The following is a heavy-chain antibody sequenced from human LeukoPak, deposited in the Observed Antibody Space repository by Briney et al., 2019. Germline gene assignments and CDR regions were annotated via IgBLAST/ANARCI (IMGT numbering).Heavy chain of an antibody. J-gene: IGHJ4*02. V-gene: IGHV5-51*01. CDR1: GYSFTNNW. D-gene: IGHD3-10*01. Sequence: GESLKISCKGSGYSFTNNWIGWVRQMPGKGLEWMGIIYPGDSDTRYSPSFQGQVTISADKSISTAYLQWSSLKASDTAMYYCARLGGNYGSGSYYTKSLNYWGQGTLVTVSS. CDR3: ARLGGNYGSGSYYTKSLNY. CDR2: IYPGDSDT.